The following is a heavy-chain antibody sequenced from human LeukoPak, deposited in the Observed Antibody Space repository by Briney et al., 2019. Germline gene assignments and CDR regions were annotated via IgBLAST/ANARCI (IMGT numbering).Heavy chain of an antibody. J-gene: IGHJ4*02. CDR2: ISGSGAGT. Sequence: GGSLRLSCSASGFTFSSDAMSWVRQAPGKGLEWVSAISGSGAGTHYADSVKGRFTISRDTSKNTLYLQMNSLRAEDTAVYYCARAGGPYYDFWSGYIDYWGQGTLVTVSS. D-gene: IGHD3-3*01. CDR3: ARAGGPYYDFWSGYIDY. CDR1: GFTFSSDA. V-gene: IGHV3-23*01.